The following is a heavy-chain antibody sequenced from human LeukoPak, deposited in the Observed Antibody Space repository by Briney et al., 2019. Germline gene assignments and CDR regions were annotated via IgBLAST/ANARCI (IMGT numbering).Heavy chain of an antibody. D-gene: IGHD2-2*01. CDR2: ISSSGSTI. CDR1: GFTFSSYE. J-gene: IGHJ4*02. V-gene: IGHV3-48*03. Sequence: PGGSLRLSXAASGFTFSSYEMNWVRQAPGKGLEWVSYISSSGSTIYYADSVKGRFTISRDNAKNSLYLQMNSLRAEDTAVYYCARGGATYCSSTSCSNKGADYWGQGTLVTVSS. CDR3: ARGGATYCSSTSCSNKGADY.